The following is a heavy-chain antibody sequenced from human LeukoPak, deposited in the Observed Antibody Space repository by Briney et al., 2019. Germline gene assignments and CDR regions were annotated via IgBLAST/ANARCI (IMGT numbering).Heavy chain of an antibody. CDR1: GYSFTSYW. V-gene: IGHV5-51*01. CDR2: IYPGDSDT. J-gene: IGHJ4*02. D-gene: IGHD2-15*01. CDR3: ARLKYCSGGSCYSAGDY. Sequence: GASLKISCKGSGYSFTSYWIGWVRQIPGKGLEWMGIIYPGDSDTRYSPSFQGQVTISADKSISTAYLQWSSLKASDTAMYYCARLKYCSGGSCYSAGDYWGQGTLVTVSS.